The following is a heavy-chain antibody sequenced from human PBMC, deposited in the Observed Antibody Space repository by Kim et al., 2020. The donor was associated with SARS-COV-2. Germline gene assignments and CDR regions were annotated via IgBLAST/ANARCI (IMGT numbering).Heavy chain of an antibody. J-gene: IGHJ6*02. V-gene: IGHV3-73*01. CDR2: IRSTPKGSAT. D-gene: IGHD3-10*01. CDR3: TPGSGAIKNDMDV. Sequence: GGSLRLSCAASGFTLSGSSMHWVRQASGKGLEWVGRIRSTPKGSATAYAASVRGRFTISRDDSKNTAYLQMNSLKIEDTAVYYCTPGSGAIKNDMDVWGQGTTVTVSS. CDR1: GFTLSGSS.